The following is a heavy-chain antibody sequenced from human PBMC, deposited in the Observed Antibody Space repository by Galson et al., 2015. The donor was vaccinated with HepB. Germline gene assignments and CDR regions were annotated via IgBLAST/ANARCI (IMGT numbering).Heavy chain of an antibody. Sequence: SLRLSCAASGFSVSTNYMTWVRQAPGKGLEWVSSIYTGGSTYYADSVKGRFTISRDNSKNTLYLQMNSLRAEDTAVYYCARNRYYYDSSGYFDAFDIWGQGTVVTVSS. D-gene: IGHD3-22*01. CDR1: GFSVSTNY. CDR3: ARNRYYYDSSGYFDAFDI. J-gene: IGHJ3*02. CDR2: IYTGGST. V-gene: IGHV3-66*01.